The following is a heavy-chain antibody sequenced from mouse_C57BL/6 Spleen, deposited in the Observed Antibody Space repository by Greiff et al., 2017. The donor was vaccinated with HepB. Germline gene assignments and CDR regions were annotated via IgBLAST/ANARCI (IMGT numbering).Heavy chain of an antibody. V-gene: IGHV5-17*01. Sequence: VQLKESGGGLVKPGGSLKLSCAASGFTFSDYGMHWVRQAPEKGLEWVAYISSGSSTIYYADTVKGRFTISRDNAKNTLFLQMTSLRSEDTAMYYCARDGNPWYFDVWGTRTTVTVSS. CDR1: GFTFSDYG. J-gene: IGHJ1*03. CDR2: ISSGSSTI. CDR3: ARDGNPWYFDV. D-gene: IGHD2-1*01.